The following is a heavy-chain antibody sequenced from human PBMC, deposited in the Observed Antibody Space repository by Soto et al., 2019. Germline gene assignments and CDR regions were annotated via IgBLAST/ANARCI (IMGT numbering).Heavy chain of an antibody. CDR2: ISYDGSNK. D-gene: IGHD6-19*01. CDR3: AKPHIPYSSGWYVFDY. V-gene: IGHV3-30*18. Sequence: QVQLVESGGGVVQPGRSLRLSCAASGFTFSSYGMHWVRQAPGKGLEWVAVISYDGSNKYYADSVKGRFTISRDNSKNTLYLQMNSLRAEDTAVYYCAKPHIPYSSGWYVFDYWGQGTLVTVSS. J-gene: IGHJ4*02. CDR1: GFTFSSYG.